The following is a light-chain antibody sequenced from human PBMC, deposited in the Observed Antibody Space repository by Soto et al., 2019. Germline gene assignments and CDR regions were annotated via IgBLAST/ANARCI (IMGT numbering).Light chain of an antibody. CDR2: DVS. J-gene: IGLJ1*01. Sequence: QSALTQPASVSGSPGQSITISCTGASSDVGAYNYVSWYQQHPGKAPKLMIYDVSSQPSGVSDRFSGSKSGNTASLTISGLQAEDEADYYCSSYTTSLTYVFGTGTKLTVL. V-gene: IGLV2-14*03. CDR3: SSYTTSLTYV. CDR1: SSDVGAYNY.